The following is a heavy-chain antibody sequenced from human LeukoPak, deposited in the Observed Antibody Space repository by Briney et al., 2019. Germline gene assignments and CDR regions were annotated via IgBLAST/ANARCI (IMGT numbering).Heavy chain of an antibody. J-gene: IGHJ3*02. V-gene: IGHV1-18*01. CDR3: AREDHYYDSSGPNDAFDI. Sequence: ASVKVSCKASGYTFTSYGISWVRQAPGQGLEWMGWISAYNGNTNYAQKLQGRVTMTTDTSTSTAYMELRSLRSDDTAVYYCAREDHYYDSSGPNDAFDIWGQGTMVTVSS. D-gene: IGHD3-22*01. CDR1: GYTFTSYG. CDR2: ISAYNGNT.